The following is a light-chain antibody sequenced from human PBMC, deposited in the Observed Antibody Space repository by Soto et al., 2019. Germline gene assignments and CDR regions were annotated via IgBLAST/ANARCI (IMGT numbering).Light chain of an antibody. J-gene: IGLJ1*01. CDR3: SSYTRSSTLYV. Sequence: QSALTQPASVSGSPGQSITISCTGTSSDVGGYNYVSWYQQHPGKAPKLMIYDVSNRPSGVSNRFSGSKSGNTASLTISGLQAEDEADYYCSSYTRSSTLYVFGTGTNLTVL. CDR2: DVS. V-gene: IGLV2-14*01. CDR1: SSDVGGYNY.